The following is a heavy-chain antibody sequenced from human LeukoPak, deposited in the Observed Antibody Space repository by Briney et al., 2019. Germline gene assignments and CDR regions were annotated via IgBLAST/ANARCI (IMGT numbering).Heavy chain of an antibody. CDR2: IYASGST. V-gene: IGHV4-38-2*02. CDR3: ARSSRDGFNYWFDP. Sequence: SETLSLTCTVSTYSISSGYYWGWIRQPPGKGLEWIGRIYASGSTNYNPSLKSRVTMSVDTSKKQFSLNLSSVTAADTAVYYCARSSRDGFNYWFDPWGQGTLVTVSS. CDR1: TYSISSGYY. J-gene: IGHJ5*02. D-gene: IGHD5-24*01.